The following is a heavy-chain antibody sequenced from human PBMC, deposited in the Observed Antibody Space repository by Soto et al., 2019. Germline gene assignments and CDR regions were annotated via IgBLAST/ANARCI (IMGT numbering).Heavy chain of an antibody. Sequence: GESLKISCKGSGYSFTDYWIGWVRQMPGKGLEWMGIIYPGDSDTRYSPSFQGQVTISADKPISTAYLQWSSLKASDSAMYYCARPRRDTLTGSPGTLDYSGQGTLVTVYS. CDR3: ARPRRDTLTGSPGTLDY. J-gene: IGHJ4*02. V-gene: IGHV5-51*01. D-gene: IGHD3-9*01. CDR1: GYSFTDYW. CDR2: IYPGDSDT.